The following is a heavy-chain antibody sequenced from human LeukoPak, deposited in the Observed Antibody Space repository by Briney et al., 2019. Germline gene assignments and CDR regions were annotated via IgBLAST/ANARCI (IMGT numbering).Heavy chain of an antibody. CDR1: GGSISSYY. CDR2: IYYSGST. Sequence: SETLSLTCTVSGGSISSYYWSWIRQPPGKGLERIGYIYYSGSTNYNPSLKSRVTISVDTSKNQFSLKLSSVTAADTAVYYCASKGANYGSGSLAFDIWGQGTMVTVSS. J-gene: IGHJ3*02. CDR3: ASKGANYGSGSLAFDI. V-gene: IGHV4-59*01. D-gene: IGHD3-10*01.